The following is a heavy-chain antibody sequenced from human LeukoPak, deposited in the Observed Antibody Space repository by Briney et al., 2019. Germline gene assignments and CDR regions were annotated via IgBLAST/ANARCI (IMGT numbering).Heavy chain of an antibody. Sequence: GASVKVSRKASGYTFTGYYMHWVRQAPGQGLEWMGWINPNSGGTNYAQKFQGRVTMTRDTSISTAYMELSRLRSDDTAVYYCARDHYYDSSGYHDYWGQGTLVTVSS. CDR3: ARDHYYDSSGYHDY. V-gene: IGHV1-2*02. CDR2: INPNSGGT. CDR1: GYTFTGYY. J-gene: IGHJ4*02. D-gene: IGHD3-22*01.